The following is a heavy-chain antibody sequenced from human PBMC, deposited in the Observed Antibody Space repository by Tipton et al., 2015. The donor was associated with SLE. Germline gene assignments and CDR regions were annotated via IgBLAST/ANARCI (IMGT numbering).Heavy chain of an antibody. V-gene: IGHV4-34*01. CDR3: AGVYYYYYYMDV. CDR2: INHRGGT. Sequence: TLSLTCVVANDSITSDYYWSWIRQSPGKGLEWIAEINHRGGTYYNPSLKSRVTISVDTSENQFSLRLSSVTAADTAVYYCAGVYYYYYYMDVWGKGTPVTVSS. CDR1: NDSITSDYY. J-gene: IGHJ6*03.